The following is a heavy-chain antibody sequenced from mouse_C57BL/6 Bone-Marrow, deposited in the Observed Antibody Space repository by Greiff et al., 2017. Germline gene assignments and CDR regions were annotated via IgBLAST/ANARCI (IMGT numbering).Heavy chain of an antibody. CDR3: ARADGSSPDY. CDR2: IYPGSGST. V-gene: IGHV1-55*01. Sequence: QQSGQGLEWIGDIYPGSGSTNYNEKFKSKATLTVDTSSSTAYMQLSSLTSEDSAVYYCARADGSSPDYWGQGTTLTVSS. J-gene: IGHJ2*01. D-gene: IGHD1-1*01.